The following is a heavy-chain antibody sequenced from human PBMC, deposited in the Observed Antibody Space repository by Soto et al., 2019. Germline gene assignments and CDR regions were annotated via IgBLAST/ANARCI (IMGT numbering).Heavy chain of an antibody. CDR3: ARDRGIVATIGYYNYGMDV. D-gene: IGHD5-12*01. CDR2: ISAYNGKT. CDR1: GYTFTSYG. J-gene: IGHJ6*02. V-gene: IGHV1-18*01. Sequence: ASVKVSCKASGYTFTSYGISWVRQAPGQGLEWMGWISAYNGKTNYAQKLQGRVTMTTDTSTSTAYMELRRLRSDESAVYYCARDRGIVATIGYYNYGMDVWGQGTPVTVSS.